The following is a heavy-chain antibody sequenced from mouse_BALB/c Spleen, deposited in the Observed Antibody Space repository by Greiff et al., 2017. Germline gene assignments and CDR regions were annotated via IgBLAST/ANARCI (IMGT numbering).Heavy chain of an antibody. CDR1: GFTFSSYA. V-gene: IGHV5-6-5*01. J-gene: IGHJ3*01. CDR2: ISSGGST. D-gene: IGHD1-1*01. Sequence: EVKLVESGGGLVKPGGSLKLSCAASGFTFSSYAMSWVRQTPEKRLEWVASISSGGSTYYPDSVKGRFTISRDNARNILYLQMSSLRSEDTAMYYCAREDYGSSLAYWGQGTLVTVSA. CDR3: AREDYGSSLAY.